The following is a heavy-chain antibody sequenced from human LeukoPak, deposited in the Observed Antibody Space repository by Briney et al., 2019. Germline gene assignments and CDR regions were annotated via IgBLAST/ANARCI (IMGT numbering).Heavy chain of an antibody. CDR2: ISSSSSYI. D-gene: IGHD3-22*01. J-gene: IGHJ3*02. V-gene: IGHV3-21*01. CDR3: ARDRSSGLRFDI. Sequence: GGSLRLSCAASGFTFSSYSMNWVRQAPGKGLEWVSSISSSSSYIYYADAVKGRFTISRDNAKNSLYLQMNSPRAEDTAVYYCARDRSSGLRFDIWGQGTMVTVSS. CDR1: GFTFSSYS.